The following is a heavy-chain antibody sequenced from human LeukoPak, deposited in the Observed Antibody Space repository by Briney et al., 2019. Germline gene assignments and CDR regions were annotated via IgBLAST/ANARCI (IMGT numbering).Heavy chain of an antibody. Sequence: GGSLSLSCAASGFPFSDYAMRGVRQAAGRGLEGVSSISGSGAYTYYADDVKGPFTIPRASSNNTLYLQMNSLRPEDTAVYYCATALGDSWYFDLWGRGTLVTVSS. CDR3: ATALGDSWYFDL. CDR2: ISGSGAYT. J-gene: IGHJ2*01. V-gene: IGHV3-23*01. D-gene: IGHD3-10*01. CDR1: GFPFSDYA.